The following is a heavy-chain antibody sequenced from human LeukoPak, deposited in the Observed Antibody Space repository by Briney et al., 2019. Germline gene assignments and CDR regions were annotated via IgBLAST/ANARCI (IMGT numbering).Heavy chain of an antibody. CDR1: GGTFSSYA. CDR3: ARVTEYSSSSLVSPIDY. D-gene: IGHD6-6*01. CDR2: ISAYNGNT. J-gene: IGHJ4*02. Sequence: GASVKVSCKASGGTFSSYAISWVRQAPGQGLEWMGWISAYNGNTNYAQKLQGRVTMTTDTSTSTAYMELRSLRSDDTAVYYCARVTEYSSSSLVSPIDYWGQGTLVTVSS. V-gene: IGHV1-18*01.